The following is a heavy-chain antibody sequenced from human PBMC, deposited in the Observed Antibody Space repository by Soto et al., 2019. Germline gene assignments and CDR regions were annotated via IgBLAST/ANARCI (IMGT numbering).Heavy chain of an antibody. CDR1: GGSISSYY. Sequence: SETLSLTCTVPGGSISSYYWSWIRQPAGKGLEWIGRIYTSGSTNYNPSLKSRVTMSVDTSKNQFSLKLSSVTAADTAVYYCASLATNWNYVFDPWGQGTLVTVSS. CDR3: ASLATNWNYVFDP. V-gene: IGHV4-4*07. J-gene: IGHJ5*02. CDR2: IYTSGST. D-gene: IGHD1-7*01.